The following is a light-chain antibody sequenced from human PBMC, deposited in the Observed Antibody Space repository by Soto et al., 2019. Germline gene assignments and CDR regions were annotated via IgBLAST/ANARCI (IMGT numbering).Light chain of an antibody. Sequence: EVVMAQSPATLSVSPGERATLSCSASQSVSSNLAWYQQKPGQTPRLLIYVASTRATGVPARFSGSGSGTEFTLTISSLQSEDFAVYYCHQYHNWPSTFGQGTRVEIK. CDR1: QSVSSN. J-gene: IGKJ1*01. CDR2: VAS. CDR3: HQYHNWPST. V-gene: IGKV3-15*01.